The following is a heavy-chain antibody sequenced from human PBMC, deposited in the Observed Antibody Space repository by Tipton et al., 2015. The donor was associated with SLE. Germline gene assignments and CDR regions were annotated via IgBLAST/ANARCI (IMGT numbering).Heavy chain of an antibody. Sequence: LRLSCTVSGGSISSGGYYWSWIRQQSGKGLEWIGCMHYSGRSAYNDSLRSRVTILVDTSRQQISLKLTSVTAADTAIYYCARDQEVSSGENRFDPWGQGTLVTVSS. V-gene: IGHV4-61*08. CDR2: MHYSGRS. CDR1: GGSISSGGYY. D-gene: IGHD2/OR15-2a*01. J-gene: IGHJ5*02. CDR3: ARDQEVSSGENRFDP.